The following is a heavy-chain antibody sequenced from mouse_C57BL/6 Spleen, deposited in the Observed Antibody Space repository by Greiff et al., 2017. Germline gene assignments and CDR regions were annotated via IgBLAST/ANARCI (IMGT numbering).Heavy chain of an antibody. CDR1: GYSITSGYY. CDR2: ISYDGSN. D-gene: IGHD1-1*01. V-gene: IGHV3-6*01. Sequence: EESGPGLVKPSQSLSLTCSVTGYSITSGYYWNWIRQFPGNKLEWMGYISYDGSNNYNPSLKNRISITRDTSKNQFFLKLNSVTTEDTATYYCARGGTTVVARYFDVWGTGTTVTVSS. CDR3: ARGGTTVVARYFDV. J-gene: IGHJ1*03.